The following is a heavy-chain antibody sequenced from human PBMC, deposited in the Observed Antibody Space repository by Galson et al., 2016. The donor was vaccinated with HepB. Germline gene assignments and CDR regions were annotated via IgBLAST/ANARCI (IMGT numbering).Heavy chain of an antibody. CDR1: GFTFNSYA. Sequence: SLRLSCAGSGFTFNSYAMNWVRQAPGKGLEWISLISDNGHATYYADPVRGRFSIASDNSKKTLYLQMNSLRADDTAVYYCAKCPPGTRGSLDSWGQGTLVTVAS. CDR2: ISDNGHAT. D-gene: IGHD1-14*01. CDR3: AKCPPGTRGSLDS. V-gene: IGHV3-23*01. J-gene: IGHJ4*02.